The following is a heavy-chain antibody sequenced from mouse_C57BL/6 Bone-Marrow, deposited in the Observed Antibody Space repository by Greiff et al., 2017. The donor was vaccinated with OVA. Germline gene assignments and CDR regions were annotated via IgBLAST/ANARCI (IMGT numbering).Heavy chain of an antibody. CDR1: GYTFTSYW. CDR2: IHPNSGST. D-gene: IGHD6-1*01. Sequence: VQLQQSGAELVKPGASVKLSCKASGYTFTSYWMHWVKQRPGQGLEWIGMIHPNSGSTNYHEKFKSKATLTVDKSSSTAYMQLSSLTSEDSAVYYCARGLATLYYFDYWGQGTTLTVSS. V-gene: IGHV1-64*01. J-gene: IGHJ2*01. CDR3: ARGLATLYYFDY.